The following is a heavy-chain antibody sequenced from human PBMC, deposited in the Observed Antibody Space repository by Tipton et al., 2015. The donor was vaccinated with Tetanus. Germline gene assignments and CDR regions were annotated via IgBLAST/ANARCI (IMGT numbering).Heavy chain of an antibody. CDR2: IWYDGSNK. V-gene: IGHV3-33*01. D-gene: IGHD2-21*01. CDR3: ARLTYLYETTIPYSAQFYFEF. J-gene: IGHJ4*02. Sequence: SLRLSCAASGFTFSSYGMHWVRQAPGKGLEWVAVIWYDGSNKYYADSVKSRFTISRDNAKNSLYLQMNSLRDEDTAVYYCARLTYLYETTIPYSAQFYFEFWGQGTLVTVSS. CDR1: GFTFSSYG.